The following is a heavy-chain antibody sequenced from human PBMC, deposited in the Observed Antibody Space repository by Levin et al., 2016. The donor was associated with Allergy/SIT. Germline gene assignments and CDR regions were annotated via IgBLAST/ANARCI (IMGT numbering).Heavy chain of an antibody. V-gene: IGHV4-59*01. CDR1: GGSFNAYY. Sequence: SETLSLTCGVYGGSFNAYYWTWIRQPPGKGLEWIGYVYYSGTTNYNPSLRSRVTISVDTSTSQFSLNLNSVTAADTAVYYCVRGKGDRYLQLWDHWGQGTLVTVSS. CDR3: VRGKGDRYLQLWDH. CDR2: VYYSGTT. D-gene: IGHD5-24*01. J-gene: IGHJ4*02.